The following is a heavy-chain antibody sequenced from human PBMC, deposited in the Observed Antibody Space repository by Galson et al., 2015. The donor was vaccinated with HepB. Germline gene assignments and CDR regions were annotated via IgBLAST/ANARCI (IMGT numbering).Heavy chain of an antibody. D-gene: IGHD1-7*01. CDR1: GFTFSSYG. CDR2: ISYDGSHK. V-gene: IGHV3-30*18. CDR3: AKGLSWNYFPFLDY. J-gene: IGHJ4*02. Sequence: SLRLSCAASGFTFSSYGMHWVRQAPGKGLEWVSVISYDGSHKSYADSVKGRFTISRDNSKNTLYLQMNSLRAEDTALYYCAKGLSWNYFPFLDYWGQGTLVTVSS.